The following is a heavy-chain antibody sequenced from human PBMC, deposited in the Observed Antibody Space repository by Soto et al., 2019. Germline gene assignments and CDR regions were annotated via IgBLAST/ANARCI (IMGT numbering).Heavy chain of an antibody. CDR1: GSSFPKYP. J-gene: IGHJ5*02. CDR3: VRGGYSSSWERLDP. Sequence: HPVGSLRLSGAASGSSFPKYPMHWVRQTPDKGLEWLAVISHDGVTKNSADSVKGRFSVSRDNSRNRLYLEMNSLRTEDTAMYYCVRGGYSSSWERLDPWGQGTLVTVSS. CDR2: ISHDGVTK. V-gene: IGHV3-30-3*01. D-gene: IGHD4-4*01.